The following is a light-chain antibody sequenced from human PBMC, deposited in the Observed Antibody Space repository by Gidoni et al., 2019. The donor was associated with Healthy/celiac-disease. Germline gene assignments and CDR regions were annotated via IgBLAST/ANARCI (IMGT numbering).Light chain of an antibody. CDR2: AAS. V-gene: IGKV1-6*01. CDR1: QGIRND. Sequence: AIQMTQSPSSLFASVGDRVTITCRASQGIRNDLGWYQLKPGKDTKLLIYAASSLKSGVPSSFSGSGSVTDFTLTISSLQPEDFATYYCLQDYNYPYTFGQGTKLEIK. J-gene: IGKJ2*01. CDR3: LQDYNYPYT.